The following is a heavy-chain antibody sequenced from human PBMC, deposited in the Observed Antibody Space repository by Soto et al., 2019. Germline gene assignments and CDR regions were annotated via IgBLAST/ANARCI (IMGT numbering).Heavy chain of an antibody. Sequence: EQLAESGGGVVQSGRSLRLSCEASGFTFSSFGMHWVRQAPGKGLEWVAVISYDGSDTYFADSVKGRFTISRDNSKNTVYLQMNSLRVEDTAVYYCVKDIHFLGIWYFDLWRRGSLVSVSS. CDR1: GFTFSSFG. J-gene: IGHJ2*01. CDR2: ISYDGSDT. CDR3: VKDIHFLGIWYFDL. V-gene: IGHV3-30*18. D-gene: IGHD3-16*01.